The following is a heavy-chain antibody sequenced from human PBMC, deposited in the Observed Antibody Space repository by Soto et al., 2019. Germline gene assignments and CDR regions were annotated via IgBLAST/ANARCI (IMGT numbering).Heavy chain of an antibody. J-gene: IGHJ4*02. Sequence: SETLSLTCTVSGGSISSYYWSWIRQPPGKGLEWIGYIYYSGSTNYNPSLKSRVTISVDTSKNQFSLKLSSVTAAETAVYYCARLTQTRGYSGYDSPKRIGYFDYWGQGTLVTVSS. CDR2: IYYSGST. CDR1: GGSISSYY. CDR3: ARLTQTRGYSGYDSPKRIGYFDY. D-gene: IGHD5-12*01. V-gene: IGHV4-59*08.